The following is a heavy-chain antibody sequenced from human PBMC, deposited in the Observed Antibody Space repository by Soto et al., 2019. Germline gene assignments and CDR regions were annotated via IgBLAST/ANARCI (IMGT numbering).Heavy chain of an antibody. CDR1: GDSFTSFA. J-gene: IGHJ4*02. CDR2: VLPVFGTT. V-gene: IGHV1-69*13. D-gene: IGHD3-10*01. Sequence: SVKVSCKASGDSFTSFALSWVRQAPGQGLEWVGTVLPVFGTTNYAQKFQGRVTLTADESTTTAYMELRSLRSEDTAIYYCATDRAHKGFDYWGQGTLVTVSS. CDR3: ATDRAHKGFDY.